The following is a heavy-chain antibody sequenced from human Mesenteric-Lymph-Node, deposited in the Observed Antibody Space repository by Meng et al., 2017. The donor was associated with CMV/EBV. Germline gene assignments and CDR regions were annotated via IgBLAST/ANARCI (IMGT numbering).Heavy chain of an antibody. CDR2: ISSSGTMK. CDR1: GFSFSDYY. CDR3: ATQRGSGTYFVGDKDYYSYFGMDV. V-gene: IGHV3-11*01. J-gene: IGHJ6*02. D-gene: IGHD3-10*01. Sequence: GGSLRLSCAASGFSFSDYYMSWIRQAPGKGLEWVSYISSSGTMKYYADSVEGRFTISRDNAKNSLYLQMDSLRAEDTAVYYCATQRGSGTYFVGDKDYYSYFGMDVWGQGTTVTVSS.